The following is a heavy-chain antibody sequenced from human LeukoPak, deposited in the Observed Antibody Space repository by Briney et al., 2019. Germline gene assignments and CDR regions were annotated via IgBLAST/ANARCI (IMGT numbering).Heavy chain of an antibody. CDR2: IHYTGST. Sequence: SETLSLTCTVSGGSIINYWWSWIRQSPGKGLEWIGYIHYTGSTNYNSSLKSRATISVDTSKKQFSLKVTSVTAADTAVYYCARVGDWNDLVYWGQGTLVIVSS. J-gene: IGHJ4*02. D-gene: IGHD1-1*01. V-gene: IGHV4-59*01. CDR1: GGSIINYW. CDR3: ARVGDWNDLVY.